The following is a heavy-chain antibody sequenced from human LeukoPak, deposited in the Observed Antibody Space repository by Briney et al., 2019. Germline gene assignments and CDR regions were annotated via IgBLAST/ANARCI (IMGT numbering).Heavy chain of an antibody. CDR3: ARDRGYYDFWSGPVDYMDV. Sequence: GGSLRLSCAASGFTFSSYWMSWVRQAPGKGLEWVANIKQDRSEKYYVDSVKGRFTISGDNAKNSLYLQMNSLRAEDTAVYYCARDRGYYDFWSGPVDYMDVWGKGTTVTVSS. CDR2: IKQDRSEK. J-gene: IGHJ6*03. CDR1: GFTFSSYW. D-gene: IGHD3-3*01. V-gene: IGHV3-7*01.